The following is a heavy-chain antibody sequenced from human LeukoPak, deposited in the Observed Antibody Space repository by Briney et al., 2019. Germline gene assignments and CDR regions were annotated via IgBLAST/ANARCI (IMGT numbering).Heavy chain of an antibody. V-gene: IGHV3-66*04. CDR1: GFTVSSNY. CDR2: IYSGGNT. J-gene: IGHJ4*02. Sequence: GGSLRLSCAASGFTVSSNYMSWVRQAPGKGLEWVSVIYSGGNTYYADSVKGRFTISRDNSKNTLYLQMNSLRAEDTAVYYCARLSSSLSYDYWGQGTLVTVPS. CDR3: ARLSSSLSYDY. D-gene: IGHD6-13*01.